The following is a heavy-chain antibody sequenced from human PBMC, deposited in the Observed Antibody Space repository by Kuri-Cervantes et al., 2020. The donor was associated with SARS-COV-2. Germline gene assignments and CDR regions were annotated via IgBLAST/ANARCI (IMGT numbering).Heavy chain of an antibody. Sequence: GGSLRLSCAASGFTFSNAWMSWVRQAPGKGREWVGRIKSKTDGGTTDYAAPVKGRFTISRDDSKNTLYLQMNSLKTEDTAVYYCARGRQQLPWNFDYWGQGILVTVSS. CDR3: ARGRQQLPWNFDY. CDR1: GFTFSNAW. V-gene: IGHV3-15*01. J-gene: IGHJ4*02. D-gene: IGHD6-13*01. CDR2: IKSKTDGGTT.